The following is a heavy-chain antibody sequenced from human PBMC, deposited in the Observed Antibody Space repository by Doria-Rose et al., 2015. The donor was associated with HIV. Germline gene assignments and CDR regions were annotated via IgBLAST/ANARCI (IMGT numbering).Heavy chain of an antibody. J-gene: IGHJ3*02. V-gene: IGHV3-73*02. CDR3: TRRVESDYDRSTYYNLNAFDI. CDR2: IRSKGYNYAT. Sequence: VESGGGLVQPGGSLKLSCATSGFIFSGSAMHWVRQASGKGLEWVGRIRSKGYNYATEYVASVKDRFTISRDDSKNTAYLQMNSLTTEDTAVYYCTRRVESDYDRSTYYNLNAFDIWGQGTMVTVSA. CDR1: GFIFSGSA. D-gene: IGHD3-22*01.